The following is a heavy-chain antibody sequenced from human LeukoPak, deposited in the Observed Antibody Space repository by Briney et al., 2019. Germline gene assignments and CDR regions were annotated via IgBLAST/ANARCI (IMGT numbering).Heavy chain of an antibody. V-gene: IGHV4-34*01. CDR3: ARDRNDFWSGYYLYYFDY. CDR2: IHHSGST. Sequence: PSETLSLTCAVYGGSFSGYYWSWIRQPPEKGLEWIGEIHHSGSTKYNPSLKSRVTISVDTSKNQFSLNLTSVTAADTAVYYCARDRNDFWSGYYLYYFDYWGQGTLVTVSS. CDR1: GGSFSGYY. D-gene: IGHD3-3*01. J-gene: IGHJ4*02.